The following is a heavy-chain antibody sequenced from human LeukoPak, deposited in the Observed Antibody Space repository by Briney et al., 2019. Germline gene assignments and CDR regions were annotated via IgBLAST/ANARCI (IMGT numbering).Heavy chain of an antibody. J-gene: IGHJ4*02. V-gene: IGHV3-30*04. D-gene: IGHD1-26*01. CDR3: ASGERERRFDY. CDR1: GFTFSSYA. CDR2: ISYDGSNK. Sequence: GRSLRLSCAASGFTFSSYAMHWVRQAPGKGLEWVAVISYDGSNKYYADSVKGRFTISRDNSKNTLYLQMNSLRAEDTAVYYCASGERERRFDYWGQGTLATVSS.